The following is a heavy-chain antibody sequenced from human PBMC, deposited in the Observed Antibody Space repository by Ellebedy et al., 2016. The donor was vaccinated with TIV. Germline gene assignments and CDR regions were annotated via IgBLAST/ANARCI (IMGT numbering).Heavy chain of an antibody. CDR1: GYTFTTHG. D-gene: IGHD6-13*01. Sequence: AASVKVSCKASGYTFTTHGVSWVRQAPGHGLEWMGWVSGYNGNTQYAQKFQGSVTMTTDTSTTTAYMELRSLRSDDTAVYYCARDPGSWLTDYWGQGTLVTVSS. J-gene: IGHJ4*02. CDR3: ARDPGSWLTDY. V-gene: IGHV1-18*04. CDR2: VSGYNGNT.